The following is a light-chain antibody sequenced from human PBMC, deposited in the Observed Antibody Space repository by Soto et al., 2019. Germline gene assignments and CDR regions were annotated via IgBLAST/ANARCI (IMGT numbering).Light chain of an antibody. V-gene: IGKV1-17*01. Sequence: DIQMTQSPSSLSASVGDRVTLTCRASQVISNDLGWYQQKPGKAPKRLISAASSLEGGVPSRFRGSGSATEFTLTISSLQPEDFATYYCLQYNTYPYTFGQGTRLEI. CDR1: QVISND. CDR3: LQYNTYPYT. J-gene: IGKJ2*01. CDR2: AAS.